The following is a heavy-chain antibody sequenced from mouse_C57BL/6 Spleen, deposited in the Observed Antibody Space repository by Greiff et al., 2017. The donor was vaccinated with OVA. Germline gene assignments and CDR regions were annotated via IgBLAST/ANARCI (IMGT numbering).Heavy chain of an antibody. V-gene: IGHV1-69*01. CDR1: GYTFTSYW. Sequence: VQLQQPGAELVMPGASVKLSCKASGYTFTSYWMHWVKQRPGQGLEWIGEIDPSDSYTNYNQKFKGKSTLTVDKSSSTAYMQLSSLTSEDSAVYYCARWLPHYYAMDDWGQGTSVTVSS. CDR3: ARWLPHYYAMDD. CDR2: IDPSDSYT. D-gene: IGHD2-2*01. J-gene: IGHJ4*01.